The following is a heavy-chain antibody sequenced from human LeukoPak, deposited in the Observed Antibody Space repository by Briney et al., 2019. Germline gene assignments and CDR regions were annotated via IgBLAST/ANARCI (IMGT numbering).Heavy chain of an antibody. CDR1: GFTFSSYA. J-gene: IGHJ4*02. CDR2: ISYDGSNK. D-gene: IGHD6-19*01. V-gene: IGHV3-30-3*01. CDR3: ARSEQWLSPFDY. Sequence: GRSLRLSCAASGFTFSSYAMHWVRQAPGKGLEWVAVISYDGSNKYYADSVKGRFTISRDNSKNTLYLQMNSLRAEDTAVYYCARSEQWLSPFDYWGQGTLVTVSS.